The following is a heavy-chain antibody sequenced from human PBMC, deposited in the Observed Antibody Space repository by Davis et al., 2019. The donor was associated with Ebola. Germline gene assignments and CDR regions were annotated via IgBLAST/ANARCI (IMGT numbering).Heavy chain of an antibody. CDR2: ISGGGTNT. J-gene: IGHJ4*02. V-gene: IGHV3-11*01. Sequence: LSLTCAVYGGSFNDYYWAWIRQAPGKGPEWLSYISGGGTNTFYRDSVKGRFTISRDNANNSLFLQMDDLTVDDTAVYYCATSRVFDHWGQGSLVAVSA. CDR1: GGSFNDYY. CDR3: ATSRVFDH.